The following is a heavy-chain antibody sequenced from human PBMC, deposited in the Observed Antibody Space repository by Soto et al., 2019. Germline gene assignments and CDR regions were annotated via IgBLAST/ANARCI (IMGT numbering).Heavy chain of an antibody. V-gene: IGHV4-31*03. J-gene: IGHJ4*02. CDR2: IHFSGET. CDR3: ARDQGGDLDY. CDR1: GASIGRGGYY. D-gene: IGHD2-21*01. Sequence: QVQLQESGPGLMKPSQTLSLTCTVSGASIGRGGYYWTWIRQHPGKALEWMGHIHFSGETNYNPPLMGRLTMSIDTSTNQFSLNLAAVTAADTAMYYCARDQGGDLDYWGQGTLVTVSS.